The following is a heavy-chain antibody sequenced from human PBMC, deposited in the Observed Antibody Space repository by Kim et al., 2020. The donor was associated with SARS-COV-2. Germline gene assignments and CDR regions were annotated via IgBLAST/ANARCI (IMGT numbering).Heavy chain of an antibody. V-gene: IGHV1-3*01. J-gene: IGHJ5*02. Sequence: YSQNSQGRGTITRDTSASTSYMELSSLTSKDTAVYYCAREGSGSYNWLDPWGQGTLVTVSS. CDR3: AREGSGSYNWLDP. D-gene: IGHD3-10*01.